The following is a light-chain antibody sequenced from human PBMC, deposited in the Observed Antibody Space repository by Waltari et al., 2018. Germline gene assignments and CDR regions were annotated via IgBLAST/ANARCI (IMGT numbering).Light chain of an antibody. CDR1: ALPDQY. V-gene: IGLV3-25*03. CDR3: QSADSSGTL. J-gene: IGLJ2*01. CDR2: KDS. Sequence: SSELTQSPSVSVSPGPTARITCPGDALPDQYAFCYQQKPGQAPVLVIYKDSERPSGIPERFSGSSSGTIVTLTISGVQAEDEADYYCQSADSSGTLFGGGTRLTVL.